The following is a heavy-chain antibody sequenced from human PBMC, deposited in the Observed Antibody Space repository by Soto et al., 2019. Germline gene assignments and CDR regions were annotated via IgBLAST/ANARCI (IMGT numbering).Heavy chain of an antibody. CDR3: ARDGYYDFWSGYYMLDYYYYGMDV. CDR1: GFSFDDYA. D-gene: IGHD3-3*01. CDR2: IWYDGSNK. J-gene: IGHJ6*02. V-gene: IGHV3-33*08. Sequence: GGSLRLSCAASGFSFDDYAMHWVRQAPGKGLEWVAVIWYDGSNKYYADSVKGRFTISRDNSKNTLYLQMNSLRAEDTAVYYCARDGYYDFWSGYYMLDYYYYGMDVWGQGTTVTVSS.